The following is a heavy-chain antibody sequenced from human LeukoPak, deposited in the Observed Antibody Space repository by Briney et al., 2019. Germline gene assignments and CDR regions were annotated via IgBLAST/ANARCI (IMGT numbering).Heavy chain of an antibody. J-gene: IGHJ4*02. CDR2: IYPGDSDT. V-gene: IGHV5-51*01. D-gene: IGHD4-11*01. Sequence: GESLKISCKGSGYSFTSYWIGWVRQMPGKGLEWMGIIYPGDSDTRYSPSFQGQVTISADKSISTAYLQWSSLKASDTAMYYCARPLNAGGVMTTVSYWGQGTLLTVSS. CDR1: GYSFTSYW. CDR3: ARPLNAGGVMTTVSY.